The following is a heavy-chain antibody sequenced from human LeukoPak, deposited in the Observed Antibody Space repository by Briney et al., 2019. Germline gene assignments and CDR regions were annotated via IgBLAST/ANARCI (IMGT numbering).Heavy chain of an antibody. D-gene: IGHD5-18*01. V-gene: IGHV3-7*01. CDR2: IRHVGGEK. CDR1: GFTFSTYW. Sequence: GGSLRLSCLASGFTFSTYWMSWVRQAPGKGLEWVANIRHVGGEKYYVDSVKGRFTISRDNAKSSVYLQTNSLRAEDTAVYSCARGSGYSYALFEYWGQGTLVTVSS. J-gene: IGHJ4*02. CDR3: ARGSGYSYALFEY.